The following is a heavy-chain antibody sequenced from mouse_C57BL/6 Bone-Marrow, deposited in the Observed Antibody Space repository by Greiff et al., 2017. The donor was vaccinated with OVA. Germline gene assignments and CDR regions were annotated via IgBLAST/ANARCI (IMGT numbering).Heavy chain of an antibody. V-gene: IGHV1-39*01. D-gene: IGHD1-1*01. J-gene: IGHJ1*03. CDR2: INPNYGTT. Sequence: VQLKESGPELVKPGASVKISCKASGYSFTDYNMNWVKQSNGKSLEWIGVINPNYGTTSYNQKFKVKTTLTVDQSYSTAYMQLNSLTSEDSAVYYFAFYYGSSYRYFDVWGTGTTVTVSS. CDR3: AFYYGSSYRYFDV. CDR1: GYSFTDYN.